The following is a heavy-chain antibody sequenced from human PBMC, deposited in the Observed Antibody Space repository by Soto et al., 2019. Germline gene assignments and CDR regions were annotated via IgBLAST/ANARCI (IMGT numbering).Heavy chain of an antibody. Sequence: SETLSLTCTFSVGSISSSSYYCGWFRQSPGKGLEWIGTIYYSGITYYNPSLKSRVTISLDTSKNQFSLKLSSVTAADTAVYYCARKDVRAWGWFDPWGQGTLVTVSS. CDR2: IYYSGIT. CDR3: ARKDVRAWGWFDP. V-gene: IGHV4-39*01. D-gene: IGHD7-27*01. CDR1: VGSISSSSYY. J-gene: IGHJ5*02.